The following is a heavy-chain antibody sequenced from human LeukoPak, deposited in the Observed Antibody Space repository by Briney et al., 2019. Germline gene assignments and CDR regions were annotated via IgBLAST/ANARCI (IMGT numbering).Heavy chain of an antibody. CDR1: GGSISSYY. J-gene: IGHJ3*02. D-gene: IGHD5-18*01. Sequence: SETLSLTCTVSGGSISSYYWSWIRQPPGKGLEWIGYIYYSGSTNYNPSLKSRVTISVDTSKNQFSLKLSSVTAADTAVYYCARQLLDARDGYPHDFDIWGQGTMVTVSS. CDR3: ARQLLDARDGYPHDFDI. CDR2: IYYSGST. V-gene: IGHV4-59*08.